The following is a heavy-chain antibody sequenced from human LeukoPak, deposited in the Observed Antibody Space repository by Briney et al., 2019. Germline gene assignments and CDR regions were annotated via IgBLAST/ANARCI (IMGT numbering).Heavy chain of an antibody. CDR1: GYTFTSYG. V-gene: IGHV1-18*01. D-gene: IGHD4-17*01. J-gene: IGHJ4*02. CDR2: ISAYNGNT. Sequence: GASVKVSCKASGYTFTSYGISWVRQAPGQGLEWMGWISAYNGNTNYAQKLQGRVTMTTDTSTSTAYMGLRSLRSDDTAVYYCARVGLDYGDYVGYDWGQGTLVTVSS. CDR3: ARVGLDYGDYVGYD.